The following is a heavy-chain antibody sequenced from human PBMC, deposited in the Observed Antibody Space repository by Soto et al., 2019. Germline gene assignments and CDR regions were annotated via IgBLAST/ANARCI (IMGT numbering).Heavy chain of an antibody. CDR1: GYTFTGYY. J-gene: IGHJ5*02. CDR3: ARTQDVAAARWFDP. CDR2: INPNSGGT. V-gene: IGHV1-2*04. D-gene: IGHD2-21*01. Sequence: PSVKVSCKASGYTFTGYYMHWVRQAPGQGLEWMGWINPNSGGTNYAQKFQGWVTMTRDTSISTAYMELSRLRSDDTAVYYCARTQDVAAARWFDPWGQGPLVTVS.